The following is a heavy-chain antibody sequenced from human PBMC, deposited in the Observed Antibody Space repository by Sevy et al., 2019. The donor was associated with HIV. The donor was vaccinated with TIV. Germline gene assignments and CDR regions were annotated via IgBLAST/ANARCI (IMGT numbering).Heavy chain of an antibody. Sequence: ASVKVSCKTSGYTFTCYDINWVRQATGQGLEWMGWMNPDSGKRGYAQKFQGRVTMTTNTSISTAYMELRSLRSEDSAVYYCARADLDSSTFFYYYGMDVWGQGTTVTVSS. D-gene: IGHD6-13*01. J-gene: IGHJ6*02. V-gene: IGHV1-8*01. CDR3: ARADLDSSTFFYYYGMDV. CDR2: MNPDSGKR. CDR1: GYTFTCYD.